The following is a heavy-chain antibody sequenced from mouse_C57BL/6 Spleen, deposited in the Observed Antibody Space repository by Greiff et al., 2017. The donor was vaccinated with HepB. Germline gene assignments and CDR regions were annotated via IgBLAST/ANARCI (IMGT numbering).Heavy chain of an antibody. CDR2: ISYDGSN. V-gene: IGHV3-6*01. J-gene: IGHJ2*01. Sequence: EVKLQESGPGLVKPSQSLSLTCSVTGYSITSGYYWNWIRQFPGNKLEWMGYISYDGSNNYNPSLKNRISITRDTSKNQFFLKLNSVTTEDTATYYCARDWDFYGDYWGQGTTLTVSS. D-gene: IGHD1-1*01. CDR1: GYSITSGYY. CDR3: ARDWDFYGDY.